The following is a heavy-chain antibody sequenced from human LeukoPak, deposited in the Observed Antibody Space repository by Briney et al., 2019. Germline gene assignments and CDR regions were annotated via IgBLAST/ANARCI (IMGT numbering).Heavy chain of an antibody. V-gene: IGHV1-46*01. D-gene: IGHD3-9*01. CDR2: INPSGGSA. CDR1: GYSFISYY. Sequence: ASVKVSCKASGYSFISYYIHWVRQAPGQGLEWMGIINPSGGSATYAQKFQGRVTLTRDMSTSTVYMELSSLRSEDTDVYFCAVLRDLDYWGQGTLVTVSS. CDR3: AVLRDLDY. J-gene: IGHJ4*02.